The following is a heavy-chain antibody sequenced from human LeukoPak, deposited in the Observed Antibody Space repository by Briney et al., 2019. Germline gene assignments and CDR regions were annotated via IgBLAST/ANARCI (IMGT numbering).Heavy chain of an antibody. V-gene: IGHV3-30*19. CDR3: VGSSWYNDY. J-gene: IGHJ4*02. CDR1: GFTFSSYG. CDR2: ISYDGSNK. Sequence: GGSLRLSCAASGFTFSSYGMHWVRQAPGKGLEWVAVISYDGSNKYYADSVKGRFTISRDNSKNTLYLQMNSLRAEDTAVYYCVGSSWYNDYWGQGTLVTVSS. D-gene: IGHD6-13*01.